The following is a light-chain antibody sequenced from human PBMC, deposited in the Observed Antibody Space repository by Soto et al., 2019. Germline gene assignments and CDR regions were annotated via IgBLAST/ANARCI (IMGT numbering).Light chain of an antibody. CDR2: KAS. J-gene: IGKJ1*01. V-gene: IGKV1-5*03. Sequence: DIHITQSPSTLSGYVGDRVKITCRASQTISSWLAWYQQKPGKAPKLLIYKASTLKSGVPSRFSGSGSGTEFTLTINSLQPDDFATYYCQQYDGYRTWTFGQGTKVDI. CDR3: QQYDGYRTWT. CDR1: QTISSW.